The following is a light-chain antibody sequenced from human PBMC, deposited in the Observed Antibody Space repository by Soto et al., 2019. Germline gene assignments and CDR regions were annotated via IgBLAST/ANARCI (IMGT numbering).Light chain of an antibody. Sequence: EIVMTQSPATLSVSPGERATLSCRASQFVSSNLAWYQQKRGQAPRLLIYDASSRASGIPARFSGSGSGTDFTLTISSLEPEDFAVYYCQQGGNWPLTFGQGTRLEIK. V-gene: IGKV3-11*01. J-gene: IGKJ5*01. CDR3: QQGGNWPLT. CDR1: QFVSSN. CDR2: DAS.